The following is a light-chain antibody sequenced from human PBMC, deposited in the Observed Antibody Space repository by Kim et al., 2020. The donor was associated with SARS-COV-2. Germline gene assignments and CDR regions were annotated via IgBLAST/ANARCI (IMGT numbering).Light chain of an antibody. CDR3: QQREA. V-gene: IGKV3-20*01. Sequence: EIVLTQSPDTLSLSPGERATLSCRASQSVTSRYLAWYQQKTGQPPRLLIYGASSRATGIPDRFSGSGSGTEFTLTISRLEPEDFAVYYCQQREAFGQGTKVDIK. J-gene: IGKJ1*01. CDR1: QSVTSRY. CDR2: GAS.